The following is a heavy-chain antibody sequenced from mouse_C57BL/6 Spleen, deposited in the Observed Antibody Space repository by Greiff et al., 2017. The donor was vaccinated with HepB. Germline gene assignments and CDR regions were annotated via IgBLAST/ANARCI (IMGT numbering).Heavy chain of an antibody. CDR2: IYPGSGST. D-gene: IGHD3-1*01. Sequence: QVQLQQPGAELVKPGASVKMSCKASGYTFTSYWITWVKQRPGQGLEWIGDIYPGSGSTNYNEKFKSKATLTVDTSSSTAYMQLSSLTSEDSAVYYGAREGHGSGYVHFDYWGQGTTLTVSS. V-gene: IGHV1-55*01. CDR1: GYTFTSYW. CDR3: AREGHGSGYVHFDY. J-gene: IGHJ2*01.